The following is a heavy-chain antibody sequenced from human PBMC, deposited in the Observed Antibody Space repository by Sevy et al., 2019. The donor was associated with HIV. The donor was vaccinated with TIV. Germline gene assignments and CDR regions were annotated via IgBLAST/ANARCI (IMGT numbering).Heavy chain of an antibody. D-gene: IGHD3-3*01. J-gene: IGHJ6*03. CDR2: INPNSGGT. CDR3: ARAPPYYDGGYYYYYMDV. Sequence: ASVKVSCKASGYTFTGYYMHWVRQAPGQGLEWMGWINPNSGGTNYAQKFQGRVTMTRDTSISTAYMELSRLRSDDTAVYYGARAPPYYDGGYYYYYMDVWGQGTTVTVSS. V-gene: IGHV1-2*02. CDR1: GYTFTGYY.